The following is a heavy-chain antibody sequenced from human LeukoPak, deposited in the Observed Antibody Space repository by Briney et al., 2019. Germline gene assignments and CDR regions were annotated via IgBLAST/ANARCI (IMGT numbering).Heavy chain of an antibody. V-gene: IGHV3-74*01. CDR3: ARDRGPRTGFMVREAYDY. D-gene: IGHD3-10*01. J-gene: IGHJ4*02. CDR2: INTDGSIT. CDR1: GFTVSSTY. Sequence: PGGSLELSCAASGFTVSSTYMSWVRQTPGKGLVWVSRINTDGSITNYADSVKGRFSISRDNAKNTLYLQMSSLRAEDTAVYYCARDRGPRTGFMVREAYDYWGQGTLVTVSS.